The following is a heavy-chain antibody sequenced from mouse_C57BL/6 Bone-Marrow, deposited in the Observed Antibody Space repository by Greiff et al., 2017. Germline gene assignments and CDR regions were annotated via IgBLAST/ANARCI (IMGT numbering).Heavy chain of an antibody. Sequence: VQLQQSGAELVRPGASVKLSCTASGFNIKDDYMHWVKQRPEQGLEWIGWIDPENGDTEYDSKFQGKATITADTSSNTAYLQLSSLTDEDTAVYYCTSYYDGNYCAMDYWGQGTSVTVSS. CDR3: TSYYDGNYCAMDY. CDR1: GFNIKDDY. J-gene: IGHJ4*01. CDR2: IDPENGDT. D-gene: IGHD1-1*01. V-gene: IGHV14-4*01.